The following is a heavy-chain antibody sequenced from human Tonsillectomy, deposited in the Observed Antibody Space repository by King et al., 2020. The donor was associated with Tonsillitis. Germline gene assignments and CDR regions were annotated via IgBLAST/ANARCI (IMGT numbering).Heavy chain of an antibody. CDR3: TTTYYYDSSGYRPFDY. D-gene: IGHD3-22*01. V-gene: IGHV3-15*01. J-gene: IGHJ4*02. CDR1: GFTFSNAW. CDR2: IKSKTDGGTT. Sequence: VQLVESGGGLVKPGGSLRLSCAASGFTFSNAWMSWVRQAPGKGLDWVGRIKSKTDGGTTDYVAPVKGRFTISRDDSKNTLYLQMNSLKTEDNAEYYCTTTYYYDSSGYRPFDYWGQGTLVTVSS.